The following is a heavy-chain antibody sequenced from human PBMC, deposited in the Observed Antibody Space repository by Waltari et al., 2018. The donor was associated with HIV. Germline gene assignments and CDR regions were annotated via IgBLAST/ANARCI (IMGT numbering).Heavy chain of an antibody. V-gene: IGHV4-39*01. D-gene: IGHD2-2*01. CDR3: ARRGDGFNQHARLDH. CDR1: GGSITRNDFY. CDR2: MYNIGTT. J-gene: IGHJ4*02. Sequence: QLHLQESGPGLVKPSETLALTCTVSGGSITRNDFYWAWIRHPPGKGLEWIGLMYNIGTTDYNPSLKSRVSMSRDTSKNRFSLRLHSVTAADTAIYYCARRGDGFNQHARLDHWGPGTLVTVSS.